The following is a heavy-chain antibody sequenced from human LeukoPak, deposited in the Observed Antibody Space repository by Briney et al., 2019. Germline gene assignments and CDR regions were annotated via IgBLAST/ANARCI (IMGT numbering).Heavy chain of an antibody. CDR1: GYTFRNYA. Sequence: ASVKVSCKASGYTFRNYAMNWVRQAPGQGPEWVGWMNTNTGSPTFVQEGFRGRFVLSSDTSTSTAYLQISSLKAEDTAVYYCARSSGAGLSGSWYEYPFDIWGQGTLITVSS. J-gene: IGHJ4*02. CDR3: ARSSGAGLSGSWYEYPFDI. V-gene: IGHV7-4-1*02. D-gene: IGHD6-13*01. CDR2: MNTNTGSP.